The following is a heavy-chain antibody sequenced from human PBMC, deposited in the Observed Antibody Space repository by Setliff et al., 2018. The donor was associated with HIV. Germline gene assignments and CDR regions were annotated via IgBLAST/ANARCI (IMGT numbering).Heavy chain of an antibody. D-gene: IGHD5-12*01. Sequence: KTSETLSLTCAVHGGPLTDHYWNWIRQSPGKGLEWIAEVHHTGYLNYNPSLKSRVTISRDPSTKQFSLKMTSMTAADTAVYYCAEGRRGYDSRLFYYHHGMDVWGQGTTVTVSS. V-gene: IGHV4-34*01. CDR3: AEGRRGYDSRLFYYHHGMDV. CDR2: VHHTGYL. J-gene: IGHJ6*02. CDR1: GGPLTDHY.